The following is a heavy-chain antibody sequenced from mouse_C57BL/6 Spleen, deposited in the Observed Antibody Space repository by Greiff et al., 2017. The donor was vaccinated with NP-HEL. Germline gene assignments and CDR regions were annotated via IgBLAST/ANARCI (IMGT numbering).Heavy chain of an antibody. Sequence: QVQLQQPGAELVRPGTSVKLSCTASGYTFTSYWMHWLKQRPGQGLEWIGVIDPSDSYTNYNQNFKGKATLTVDTSSSTAYLLLSSLTSEDSALYYCARADYDGYICYAMDYWGQGTSVTVSS. CDR3: ARADYDGYICYAMDY. CDR2: IDPSDSYT. V-gene: IGHV1-59*01. D-gene: IGHD2-3*01. CDR1: GYTFTSYW. J-gene: IGHJ4*01.